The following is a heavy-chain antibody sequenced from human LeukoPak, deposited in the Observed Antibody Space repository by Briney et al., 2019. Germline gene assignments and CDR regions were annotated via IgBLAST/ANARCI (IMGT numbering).Heavy chain of an antibody. CDR3: ARAPTAAGIDY. D-gene: IGHD6-13*01. V-gene: IGHV3-13*01. J-gene: IGHJ4*02. Sequence: HPGGSLRLSCAASGFTFSSYDMHWVRQATGKGLEWVSAIGTAGDTYYPGSVKGRFTISRENAKNSLYLQMNSLRAGDTAVYYCARAPTAAGIDYWGQGTLVTVSS. CDR1: GFTFSSYD. CDR2: IGTAGDT.